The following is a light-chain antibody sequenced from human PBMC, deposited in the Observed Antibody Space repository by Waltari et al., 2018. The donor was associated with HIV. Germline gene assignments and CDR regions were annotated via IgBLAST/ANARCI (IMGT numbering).Light chain of an antibody. Sequence: DIQMTQSPSSLSASVGDRVTITCRASQSISRYLNWYQQNPGRAPKVLMSAASTLQSGVPSRFSGSGSGTDFTLTITSLQPEDFATYYCQQSYSSPWTFGRGTKVEI. CDR3: QQSYSSPWT. CDR1: QSISRY. V-gene: IGKV1-39*01. CDR2: AAS. J-gene: IGKJ1*01.